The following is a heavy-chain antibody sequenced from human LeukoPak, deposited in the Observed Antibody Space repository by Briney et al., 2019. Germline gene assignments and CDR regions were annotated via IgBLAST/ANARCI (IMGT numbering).Heavy chain of an antibody. Sequence: SETLSLTCAVSGYSISSGYYWGWIRRPPGKGLEWIGSIYHSGSTYYNPSLKSRLTISVDTSKNQFSLKLSSVTAADTAVYYCARTDFWSGYYRNFDYWGQGTLVTVSS. D-gene: IGHD3-3*01. CDR1: GYSISSGYY. CDR3: ARTDFWSGYYRNFDY. V-gene: IGHV4-38-2*01. CDR2: IYHSGST. J-gene: IGHJ4*02.